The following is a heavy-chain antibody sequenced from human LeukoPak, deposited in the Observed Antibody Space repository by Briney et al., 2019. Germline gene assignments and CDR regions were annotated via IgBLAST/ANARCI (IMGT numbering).Heavy chain of an antibody. CDR3: ARWNSGWEFDY. V-gene: IGHV3-7*05. J-gene: IGHJ4*02. D-gene: IGHD6-19*01. CDR1: GFDFNTYY. Sequence: GGSLRLSCAASGFDFNTYYVNWVRQAPGKGLHWVAHIKRDGSEEYYVDSVKGRFTISRDNAKTSLYLQMNSLRAEDTAVYYCARWNSGWEFDYWGQGTLVSVSS. CDR2: IKRDGSEE.